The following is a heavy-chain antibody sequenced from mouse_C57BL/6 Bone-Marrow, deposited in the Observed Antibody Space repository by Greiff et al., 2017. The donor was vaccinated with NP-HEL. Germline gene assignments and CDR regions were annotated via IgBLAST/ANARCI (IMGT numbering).Heavy chain of an antibody. CDR3: ARWGNYSLIDY. CDR1: GYAFSSSW. D-gene: IGHD2-1*01. CDR2: IYPGDGDT. V-gene: IGHV1-82*01. Sequence: VQLQQSGPELVKPGASVKISCKASGYAFSSSWMNWVKQRPGKGLEWIGRIYPGDGDTNYNGKFKGKATLTADKSSSTAYMQLSSLTSEDSAVYFCARWGNYSLIDYWGQGTTLTVSS. J-gene: IGHJ2*01.